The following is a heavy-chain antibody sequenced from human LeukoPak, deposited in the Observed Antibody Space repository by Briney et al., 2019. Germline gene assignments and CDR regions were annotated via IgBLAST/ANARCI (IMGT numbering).Heavy chain of an antibody. D-gene: IGHD2-15*01. CDR3: ARATYCSGDSCYSGIFDY. CDR1: GGSFSGYY. CDR2: INHSGST. J-gene: IGHJ4*02. Sequence: NPSETLSLTCAVYGGSFSGYYWSWIRQPPGKGLEWNGEINHSGSTNYNPSLKSRVTISVDTSKNQFSLKLSSVTAADTAVYYCARATYCSGDSCYSGIFDYWGQGTLVTVSS. V-gene: IGHV4-34*01.